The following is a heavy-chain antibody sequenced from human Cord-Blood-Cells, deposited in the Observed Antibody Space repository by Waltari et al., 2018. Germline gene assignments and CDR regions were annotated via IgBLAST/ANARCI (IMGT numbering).Heavy chain of an antibody. CDR1: GFTFSSYA. J-gene: IGHJ4*02. D-gene: IGHD5-18*01. Sequence: EVQLVESGGGLVQPGGSLRLSCAASGFTFSSYAMSWVRRAPGKGLEWVSGISGRGGSTYFAHSVEGRFTISRENSKNTLYLQMNSLRAEDTAVYYCAKSNTAMVDYWGQGTLVTVSS. CDR2: ISGRGGST. CDR3: AKSNTAMVDY. V-gene: IGHV3-23*04.